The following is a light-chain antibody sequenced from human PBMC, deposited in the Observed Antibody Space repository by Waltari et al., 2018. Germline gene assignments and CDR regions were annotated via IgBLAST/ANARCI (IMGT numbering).Light chain of an antibody. V-gene: IGKV2-30*02. CDR2: QVS. CDR3: MQAKFWPWT. CDR1: QGLVHTDGSTY. J-gene: IGKJ1*01. Sequence: VMTQSPLTRPVTLGQPASISCRSAQGLVHTDGSTYVSWYQQSPGQSPRRLIYQVSKRDSGVPDRFRGSGSGTDFTLEISRVEADDVGFYYCMQAKFWPWTFGQGTEVEIK.